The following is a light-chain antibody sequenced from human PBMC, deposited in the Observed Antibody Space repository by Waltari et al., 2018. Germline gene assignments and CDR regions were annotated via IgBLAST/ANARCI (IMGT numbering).Light chain of an antibody. J-gene: IGLJ3*02. CDR1: GSDGGGYRL. CDR2: EGS. V-gene: IGLV2-23*01. Sequence: QPALTHPASVSGSPGQSITISCTGTGSDGGGYRLVSWYQQHPGKAPKLLLYEGSKRPSGVSNRFSGSKSGNTASLTISGLQAEDEADYYCCSYAGSSTWVFGGGTKLTVL. CDR3: CSYAGSSTWV.